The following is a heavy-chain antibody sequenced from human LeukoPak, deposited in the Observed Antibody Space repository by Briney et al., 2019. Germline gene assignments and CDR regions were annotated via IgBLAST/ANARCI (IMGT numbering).Heavy chain of an antibody. CDR2: ISSSSSYI. Sequence: GGSLRLSCAASGFTFSNYSMNWVRQAPGKGLEWVSSISSSSSYIYYADSVKGRFTISRDIAKNSLYLQMNSLRAEDTAVYYCARDDYRSGSYSVYWGQGTLVTVSS. V-gene: IGHV3-21*01. CDR3: ARDDYRSGSYSVY. D-gene: IGHD3-10*01. CDR1: GFTFSNYS. J-gene: IGHJ4*02.